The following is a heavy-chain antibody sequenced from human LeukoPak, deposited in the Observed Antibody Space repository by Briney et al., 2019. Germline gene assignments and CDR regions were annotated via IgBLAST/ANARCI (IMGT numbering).Heavy chain of an antibody. CDR1: GDSISGHRWNISSYY. CDR3: ARGAGWYEH. D-gene: IGHD6-13*01. Sequence: SETLSLTCTVSGDSISGHRWNISSYYWSWIRQSPGKGLEWIGFFYYSGNNNYNPSLESRAAISGDTSKNQVSLTLTSVTAEDTAVYYCARGAGWYEHWGQGTLVTVSS. V-gene: IGHV4-61*05. J-gene: IGHJ5*02. CDR2: FYYSGNN.